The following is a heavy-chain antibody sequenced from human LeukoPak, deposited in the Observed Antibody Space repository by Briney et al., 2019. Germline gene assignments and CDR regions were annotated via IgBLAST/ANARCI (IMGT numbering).Heavy chain of an antibody. J-gene: IGHJ4*02. CDR2: IYSGGST. CDR3: ARGGYYYDSSGYSY. Sequence: GGSLRLSCAASGFTVSSNYMSWVRQAPGKGLEWVSVIYSGGSTYYADSVKGRFTISRHNSKNTLYLQMNSLRAEDTAVYYCARGGYYYDSSGYSYWGQGTLVTVSS. V-gene: IGHV3-53*04. D-gene: IGHD3-22*01. CDR1: GFTVSSNY.